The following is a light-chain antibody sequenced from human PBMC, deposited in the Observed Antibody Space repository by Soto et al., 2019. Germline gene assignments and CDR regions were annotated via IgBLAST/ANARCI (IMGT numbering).Light chain of an antibody. CDR3: LLSYNGAQV. CDR1: TGAVTSGHY. J-gene: IGLJ3*02. V-gene: IGLV7-46*01. CDR2: DTT. Sequence: QAVVTQEPSLTVSPGGTVTLTCGSTTGAVTSGHYPDWFQQKADQAPRTLIYDTTKRHSWTPARFSGSLLGGKAALTLSGAQPEDEADYYCLLSYNGAQVFGGGTKLTVL.